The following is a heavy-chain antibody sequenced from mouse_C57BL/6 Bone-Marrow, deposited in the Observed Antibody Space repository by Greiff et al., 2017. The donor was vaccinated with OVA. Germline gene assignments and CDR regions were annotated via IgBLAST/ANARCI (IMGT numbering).Heavy chain of an antibody. Sequence: QVQLQQPGAELVKPGASVKMSCKASGYTFTSYWITWVKQRPGQGLEWIGDIYPGSGSINYNEQFKSKATLTVDTSSSTAYMQLCSLTSEDSAVYSCASRYYGSSWYFDVWGTGTTVTVSS. CDR3: ASRYYGSSWYFDV. CDR1: GYTFTSYW. D-gene: IGHD1-1*01. V-gene: IGHV1-55*01. J-gene: IGHJ1*03. CDR2: IYPGSGSI.